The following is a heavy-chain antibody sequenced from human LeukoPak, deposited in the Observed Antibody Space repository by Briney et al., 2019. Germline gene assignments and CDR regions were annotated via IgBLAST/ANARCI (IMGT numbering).Heavy chain of an antibody. CDR3: APWLRWDAFDI. CDR2: IKQDGSEK. Sequence: GGSLRLSCAASGFTFSSYWMSWVRQAPGKGLEWVANIKQDGSEKYYVDSVKGRFTISRDNAENSLYLQMNSLRAEDTAVYYCAPWLRWDAFDIWGQGTMVTVSS. V-gene: IGHV3-7*03. CDR1: GFTFSSYW. D-gene: IGHD5-12*01. J-gene: IGHJ3*02.